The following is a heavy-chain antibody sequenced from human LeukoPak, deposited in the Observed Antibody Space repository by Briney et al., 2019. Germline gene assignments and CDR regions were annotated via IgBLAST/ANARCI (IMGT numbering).Heavy chain of an antibody. V-gene: IGHV3-21*01. CDR1: GFTFSSYS. CDR2: ISSSSSYI. Sequence: GGSLRLSCAASGFTFSSYSMNWVRQAPGKGLEWVSSISSSSSYIYYADSVKGRFTISRDNAKNSLYLQMNSLRAGDTAVYYCARGKAAAKDYWGQGTLVTVSS. D-gene: IGHD6-13*01. CDR3: ARGKAAAKDY. J-gene: IGHJ4*02.